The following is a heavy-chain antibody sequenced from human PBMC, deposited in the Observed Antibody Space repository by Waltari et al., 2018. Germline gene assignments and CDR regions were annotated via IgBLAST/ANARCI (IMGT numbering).Heavy chain of an antibody. CDR3: AKDRRIVGVPGGGFDP. J-gene: IGHJ5*02. D-gene: IGHD1-26*01. Sequence: QVQLVESGGGVVQPGGSLRRPWAASGFTFRSYGLHWVRQAQGKGLGRVAFILSDGINKFYAASVKGRFTISRDNSKNTLYLQVNSLRAEDTAVYYCAKDRRIVGVPGGGFDPWGQGTLVTVSS. CDR2: ILSDGINK. CDR1: GFTFRSYG. V-gene: IGHV3-30*02.